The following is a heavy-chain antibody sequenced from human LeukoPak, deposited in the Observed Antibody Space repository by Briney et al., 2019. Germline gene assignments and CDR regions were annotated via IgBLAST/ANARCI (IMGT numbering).Heavy chain of an antibody. Sequence: GGSLRLSCAASGFTFSSYSMMWVRQAPGKGLEWVSYISSSSTTIYYADSEKGRFTISRDNSKNTLYLQMNSLRAEDTAVYYCARRAGGYSHPYDYWGQGILVTVSS. D-gene: IGHD4-23*01. CDR2: ISSSSTTI. CDR3: ARRAGGYSHPYDY. CDR1: GFTFSSYS. J-gene: IGHJ4*02. V-gene: IGHV3-48*01.